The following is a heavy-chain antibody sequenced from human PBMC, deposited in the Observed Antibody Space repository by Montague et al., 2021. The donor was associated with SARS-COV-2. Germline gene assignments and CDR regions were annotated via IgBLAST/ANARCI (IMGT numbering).Heavy chain of an antibody. CDR1: GGSISSYC. D-gene: IGHD1-20*01. J-gene: IGHJ6*02. V-gene: IGHV4-59*01. CDR2: IYYSGST. Sequence: SETLSLTCTVSGGSISSYCWSWIRQPPGKGLEWIGYIYYSGSTNCNPSLKSRVTISVDTSKNQFSLKLSSVTAADTAVYYCARDLGYNWNYYYYYGMDVWGQGTTVTVSS. CDR3: ARDLGYNWNYYYYYGMDV.